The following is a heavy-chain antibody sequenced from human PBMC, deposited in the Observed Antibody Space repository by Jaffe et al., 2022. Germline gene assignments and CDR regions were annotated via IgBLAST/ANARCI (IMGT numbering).Heavy chain of an antibody. CDR1: GFTVSSNY. J-gene: IGHJ3*02. CDR3: ARSFVDTAMVFLGRKGAFDI. V-gene: IGHV3-53*04. Sequence: EVQLVESGGGLVQPGGSLRLSCAASGFTVSSNYMSWVRQAPGKGLEWVSVIYSGGSTYYADSVKGRFTISRHNSKNTLYLQMNSLRAEDTAVYYCARSFVDTAMVFLGRKGAFDIWGQGTMVTVSS. CDR2: IYSGGST. D-gene: IGHD5-18*01.